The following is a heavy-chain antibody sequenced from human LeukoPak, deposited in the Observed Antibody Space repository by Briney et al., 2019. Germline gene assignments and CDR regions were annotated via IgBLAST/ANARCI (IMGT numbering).Heavy chain of an antibody. CDR1: GYTFTGCY. Sequence: ASVKVSCKASGYTFTGCYMHWVRQAPGQGLEWMGWINPNSGGTNYAQKFQGRVTMTRDTSISTAYMELSRLRSDDTAVYYCASAVTDYDILTGYYSPPYYYGMDVWGQGTTVTVSS. CDR2: INPNSGGT. V-gene: IGHV1-2*02. D-gene: IGHD3-9*01. CDR3: ASAVTDYDILTGYYSPPYYYGMDV. J-gene: IGHJ6*02.